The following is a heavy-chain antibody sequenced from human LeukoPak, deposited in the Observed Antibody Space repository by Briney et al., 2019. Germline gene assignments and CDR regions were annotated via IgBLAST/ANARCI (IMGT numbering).Heavy chain of an antibody. CDR3: ARRRAAMVNDAFDI. J-gene: IGHJ3*02. Sequence: GGSLRLSCAASGFTFSSYGMHWVRQAPGKGLEWVAFIRYDGSNKYYADSVKGRFTISRDNSKNTLYLQMNSLRAEDTAVYYCARRRAAMVNDAFDIWGQGTMVTVSS. V-gene: IGHV3-30*02. CDR2: IRYDGSNK. CDR1: GFTFSSYG. D-gene: IGHD5-18*01.